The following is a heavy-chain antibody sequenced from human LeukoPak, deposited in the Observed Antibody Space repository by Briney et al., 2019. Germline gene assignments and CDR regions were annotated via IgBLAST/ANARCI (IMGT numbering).Heavy chain of an antibody. J-gene: IGHJ6*03. D-gene: IGHD2-2*03. CDR3: ARVGYCSSTSCRYYYYVDV. CDR2: IYYSGST. Sequence: SETLSLTCTVSGGSISSSSYYWGWIRQPPGKGLEWIGSIYYSGSTYYNPSLKSRVTISVDTSKNQFSLKLSSVTAADTAVYYCARVGYCSSTSCRYYYYVDVWGKGTTVTVSS. V-gene: IGHV4-39*01. CDR1: GGSISSSSYY.